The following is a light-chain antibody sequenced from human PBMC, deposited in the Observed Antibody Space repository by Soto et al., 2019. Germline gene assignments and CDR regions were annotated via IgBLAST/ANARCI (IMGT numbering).Light chain of an antibody. CDR2: SAS. CDR3: LQDFTYPRT. J-gene: IGKJ1*01. Sequence: AIQMTQSPSSVSASVGDRVTITCRASQGIRNELGGYQQKPGKAPKLLIYSASSLQSGVPSRFSSSGSGTDFILTSSGLQPEDFATYFCLQDFTYPRTFGQGTKV. CDR1: QGIRNE. V-gene: IGKV1-6*01.